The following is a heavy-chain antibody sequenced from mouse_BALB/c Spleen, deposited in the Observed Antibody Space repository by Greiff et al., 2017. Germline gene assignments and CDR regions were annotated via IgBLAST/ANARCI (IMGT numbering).Heavy chain of an antibody. Sequence: EVQLQESGGGLVQPKGSLKLSCAASGFTFNTYAMNWVRQAPGKGLEWVARIRSKSNNYATYYADSVKDRFTISRDDSQSMLYLQMNNLKTEDTAMYYCVRGAGGDYWGQGTSVTVSS. CDR3: VRGAGGDY. D-gene: IGHD6-1*01. CDR2: IRSKSNNYAT. V-gene: IGHV10-1*02. J-gene: IGHJ4*01. CDR1: GFTFNTYA.